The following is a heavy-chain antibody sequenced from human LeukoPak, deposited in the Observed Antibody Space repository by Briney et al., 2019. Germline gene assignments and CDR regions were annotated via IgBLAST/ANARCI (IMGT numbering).Heavy chain of an antibody. Sequence: KPGGSLRLSCAASGFTFSSYSMNWVRPAPGKGLEWVSCITSSSRYMYYADSVKGRFTISRDNAKNSLYLQMNSLRAEDTAVYYCARDSGWLDYFDYWGQGTLVTVSS. V-gene: IGHV3-21*01. CDR3: ARDSGWLDYFDY. D-gene: IGHD6-19*01. CDR1: GFTFSSYS. J-gene: IGHJ4*02. CDR2: ITSSSRYM.